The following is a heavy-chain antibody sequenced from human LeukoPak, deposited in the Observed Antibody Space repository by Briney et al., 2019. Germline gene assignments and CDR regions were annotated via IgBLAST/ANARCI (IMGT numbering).Heavy chain of an antibody. D-gene: IGHD2-15*01. V-gene: IGHV1-18*01. CDR1: GYTFTSYG. CDR3: ARVDIVVVVAARPFDY. Sequence: ASVKVSCKASGYTFTSYGISWVRQAPGQGLEWMGWISAYNGNTNYAQKLQGRVTMTTDTSTSTACMELRSLRSDDTAVYYCARVDIVVVVAARPFDYWGQGTLVTVSS. CDR2: ISAYNGNT. J-gene: IGHJ4*02.